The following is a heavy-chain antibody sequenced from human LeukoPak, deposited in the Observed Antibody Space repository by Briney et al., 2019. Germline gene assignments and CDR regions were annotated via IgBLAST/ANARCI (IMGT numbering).Heavy chain of an antibody. J-gene: IGHJ4*02. CDR1: GYAFSSYG. V-gene: IGHV1-18*01. Sequence: GASVKVSYKASGYAFSSYGLGWVRQAPGQGLEWMGWISIYNGYTKYAQNLQGRVTMTADTSTSTAYMELRSLRSDDTAVYYCATRLHNWYGVWSGLDCWGQGTLVTVSS. D-gene: IGHD2-8*01. CDR3: ATRLHNWYGVWSGLDC. CDR2: ISIYNGYT.